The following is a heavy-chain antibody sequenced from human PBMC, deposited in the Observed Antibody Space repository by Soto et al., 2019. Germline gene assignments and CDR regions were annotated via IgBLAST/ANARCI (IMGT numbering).Heavy chain of an antibody. CDR1: GYTFTIYG. D-gene: IGHD3-10*01. V-gene: IGHV1-18*01. CDR3: ARTTVVRGREIRFDP. Sequence: QVQLVQSGAEVKKPGASVKVYCKASGYTFTIYGISWVRQAPGQGLEWMGWISDYNGNTNYAQKLQGRVTMTTDTSTSTAYMELRSLRSDDTAVYYCARTTVVRGREIRFDPWGQGTLVTVSS. CDR2: ISDYNGNT. J-gene: IGHJ5*02.